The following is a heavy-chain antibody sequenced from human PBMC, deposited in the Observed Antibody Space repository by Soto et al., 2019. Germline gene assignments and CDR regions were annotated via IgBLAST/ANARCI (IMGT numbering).Heavy chain of an antibody. Sequence: ASVKVSCKASGYTFTSYGISWVRQAPGQGLEWMGWISAYNGNTNYAQKLQGRVTMTTDTSTSTVYMELSSLRSEDTAVYYCARAMYRYYYYGMDVWGQGTTVTVSS. V-gene: IGHV1-18*01. CDR2: ISAYNGNT. CDR3: ARAMYRYYYYGMDV. J-gene: IGHJ6*02. D-gene: IGHD1-1*01. CDR1: GYTFTSYG.